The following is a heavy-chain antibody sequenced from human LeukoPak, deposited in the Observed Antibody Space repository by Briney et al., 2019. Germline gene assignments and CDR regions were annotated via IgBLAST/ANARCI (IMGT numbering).Heavy chain of an antibody. Sequence: SVKVSCKASGGTFSSYAISWVRQAPGQGLEWMGGIIPIFGTANYAQKFQGRATVTTDESTSTAYMELSSLRSEDTAVYYCARDSGDFWSGYNTNWFDPWGQGTLVTVSS. J-gene: IGHJ5*02. V-gene: IGHV1-69*05. D-gene: IGHD3-3*01. CDR2: IIPIFGTA. CDR3: ARDSGDFWSGYNTNWFDP. CDR1: GGTFSSYA.